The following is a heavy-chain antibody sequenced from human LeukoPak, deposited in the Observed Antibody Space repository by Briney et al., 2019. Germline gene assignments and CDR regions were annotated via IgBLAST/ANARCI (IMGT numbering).Heavy chain of an antibody. CDR1: GGTFSSYA. Sequence: SVKVSCKASGGTFSSYAISWVRQAPGQGLEWMGGIIPTFGTANYAQKFQGRVTITADESTSTAYMELSSLRSEDTAVYYCARVRGQLGELSYYFDYWGQGTLVTVSS. J-gene: IGHJ4*02. V-gene: IGHV1-69*01. CDR3: ARVRGQLGELSYYFDY. D-gene: IGHD3-10*01. CDR2: IIPTFGTA.